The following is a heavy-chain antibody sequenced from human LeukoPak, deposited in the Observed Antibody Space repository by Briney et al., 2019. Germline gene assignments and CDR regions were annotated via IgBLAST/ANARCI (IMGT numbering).Heavy chain of an antibody. V-gene: IGHV4-39*07. J-gene: IGHJ5*02. D-gene: IGHD3-10*01. CDR3: ARVYVVRGVIDWFDP. CDR2: IYYSGST. CDR1: GGSISSSSYY. Sequence: SETLSLTCTVSGGSISSSSYYWGWIRQPPGKGLEWIGSIYYSGSTYYNPSLKSRVTISVDTSKNQFSLKLSSVTAADTAVYYCARVYVVRGVIDWFDPWGQGTLVTVSS.